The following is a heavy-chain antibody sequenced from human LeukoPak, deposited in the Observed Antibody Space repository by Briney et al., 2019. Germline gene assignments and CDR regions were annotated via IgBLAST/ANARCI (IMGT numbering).Heavy chain of an antibody. D-gene: IGHD5-12*01. CDR1: GFPFSSFA. Sequence: GGSLRLPCAASGFPFSSFAMHWVRQAPGKGLEWVALISYDGSNEYYSDSVKGRFTISRDNSKNTLDLQMNSLRAEDTAVYYCARDGNSGYNSDYYYGMDVWGKGTTVTVSS. J-gene: IGHJ6*04. CDR3: ARDGNSGYNSDYYYGMDV. V-gene: IGHV3-30*04. CDR2: ISYDGSNE.